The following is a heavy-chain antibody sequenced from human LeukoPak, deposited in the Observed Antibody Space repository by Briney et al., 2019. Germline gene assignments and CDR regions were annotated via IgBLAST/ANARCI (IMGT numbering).Heavy chain of an antibody. CDR2: INSDGSST. CDR1: GFTFRSYW. J-gene: IGHJ4*02. CDR3: ARDTAMVIDH. V-gene: IGHV3-74*01. Sequence: GGSLRLSCAASGFTFRSYWMHWVRQAPGKGLVWVSRINSDGSSTTYAESVKGRFTISRDNAINSLYLQINSLRAEDTAVYFCARDTAMVIDHWGRGTLVTVSS. D-gene: IGHD5-18*01.